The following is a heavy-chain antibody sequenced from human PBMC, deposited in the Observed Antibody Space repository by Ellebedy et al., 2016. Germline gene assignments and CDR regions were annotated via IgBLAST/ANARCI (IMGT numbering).Heavy chain of an antibody. Sequence: SGPTLVXPTETLTLTCTVSGFSLNNARMGVSWIRQPPGKALEWLAHIFSNVEKSYSTSLKSRLTISEDTSKSQVVLTMTNMDPVDTATYYCAWIMVRGPGDVWGKGTTVTVSS. CDR3: AWIMVRGPGDV. CDR1: GFSLNNARMG. CDR2: IFSNVEK. J-gene: IGHJ6*04. V-gene: IGHV2-26*04. D-gene: IGHD3-10*01.